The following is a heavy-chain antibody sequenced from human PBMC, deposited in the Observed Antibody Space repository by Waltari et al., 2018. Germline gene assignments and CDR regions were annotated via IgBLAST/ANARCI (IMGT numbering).Heavy chain of an antibody. D-gene: IGHD3-22*01. CDR2: IYYSGST. Sequence: QLQLQESGPGLVKPSETLSLTCTVSGGSISSSSYYWGWIRQPPGKGLEWIGSIYYSGSTYYNPSLKSRVTISVDTSKTQFSLKLSSVTAADTAVYYCARHERDSSGPTVWGQGTLVTVSS. CDR1: GGSISSSSYY. CDR3: ARHERDSSGPTV. V-gene: IGHV4-39*01. J-gene: IGHJ4*02.